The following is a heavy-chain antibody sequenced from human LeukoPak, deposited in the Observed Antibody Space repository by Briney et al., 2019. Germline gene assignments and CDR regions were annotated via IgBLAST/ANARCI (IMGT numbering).Heavy chain of an antibody. J-gene: IGHJ4*02. Sequence: SETLSLTCTVSGGSISSYYWGWIRQPPGKGLEWITCISHSGSTNYNPSLKTRVSISMDMSKNQFSLRLSSVTAADTAVYYCARAHGNEFDYWAQVTLVTVSS. CDR1: GGSISSYY. CDR2: ISHSGST. V-gene: IGHV4-59*01. CDR3: ARAHGNEFDY. D-gene: IGHD1-26*01.